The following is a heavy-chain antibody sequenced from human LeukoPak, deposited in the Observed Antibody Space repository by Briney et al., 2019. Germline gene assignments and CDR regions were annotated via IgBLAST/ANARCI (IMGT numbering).Heavy chain of an antibody. CDR2: ISSSSSTI. D-gene: IGHD2/OR15-2a*01. V-gene: IGHV3-48*02. CDR1: GFTFRSYC. J-gene: IGHJ4*02. CDR3: ARGVSRIFDY. Sequence: GGSLRLPCAVPGFTFRSYCQNWVRQAPGKGLEWVSYISSSSSTIYYADSVKGRFTISRDDAKNSLYLQMNSLRDEDTAVYYCARGVSRIFDYWGQGTLVTVSS.